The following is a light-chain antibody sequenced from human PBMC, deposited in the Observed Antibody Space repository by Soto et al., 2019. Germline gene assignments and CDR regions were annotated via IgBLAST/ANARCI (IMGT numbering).Light chain of an antibody. CDR3: QQYNSSSPET. J-gene: IGKJ1*01. Sequence: ETVLTQSPGTLSFSPGERATLSCRASHPVFIRYLAWYQQKPGQAPRLLIYGASSRATGIPDRFSGSGSGTDFTLTISSLQPDDFATYYCQQYNSSSPETFGQGTKVDIK. V-gene: IGKV3-20*01. CDR2: GAS. CDR1: HPVFIRY.